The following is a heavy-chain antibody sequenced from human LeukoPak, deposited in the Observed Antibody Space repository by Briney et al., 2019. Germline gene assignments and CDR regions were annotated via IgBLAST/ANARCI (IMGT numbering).Heavy chain of an antibody. CDR2: ISSSGSTI. D-gene: IGHD3-10*02. CDR1: GFTFSSYE. J-gene: IGHJ6*04. CDR3: AELGITMIGGV. V-gene: IGHV3-48*03. Sequence: GGSLRLSCAASGFTFSSYEMNWVRQAPGKGLEWVSYISSSGSTIYYADPVKGRFTISRDNAKNSLYLQMNSLRAEDTAVYYCAELGITMIGGVWGKGTTVTVSS.